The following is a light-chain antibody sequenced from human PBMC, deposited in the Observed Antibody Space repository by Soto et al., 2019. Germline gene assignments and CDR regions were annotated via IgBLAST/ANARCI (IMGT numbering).Light chain of an antibody. CDR2: SNT. CDR1: SSNIGSHT. CDR3: AAWDDSLNGVV. J-gene: IGLJ2*01. Sequence: QSVLTQPPSASGTPGQTIAISCSGGSSNIGSHTVNWYQQLPGTAPRLLIYSNTRRPSGVPDRFSGSKSGTSASLAISGLQSEYEGYYYCAAWDDSLNGVVFGGGTKLTVL. V-gene: IGLV1-44*01.